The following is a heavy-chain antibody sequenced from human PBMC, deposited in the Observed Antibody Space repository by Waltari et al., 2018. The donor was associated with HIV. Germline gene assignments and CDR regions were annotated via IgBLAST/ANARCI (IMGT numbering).Heavy chain of an antibody. J-gene: IGHJ6*02. CDR3: ARYFPPTGLPNPNVYTYGVDL. D-gene: IGHD2-2*02. V-gene: IGHV1-8*01. Sequence: ATGQGLEWMGWMNPNSGNTGYAQKFQGRVTMTRNTSISTAYMELSSLRSEDTAVYYCARYFPPTGLPNPNVYTYGVDLWGQGTTVTVSS. CDR2: MNPNSGNT.